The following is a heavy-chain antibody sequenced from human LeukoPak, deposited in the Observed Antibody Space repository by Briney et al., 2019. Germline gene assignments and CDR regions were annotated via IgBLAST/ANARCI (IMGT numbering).Heavy chain of an antibody. J-gene: IGHJ4*02. CDR3: ARGYRDYDILTGYAY. Sequence: ASVKVSCKASGYTLTSYDINWVRQATGQGLEWMGWMNPNSGNTGYAQKFQGRVTMTRNTSISTAYMELSSLRSEDTAVYYCARGYRDYDILTGYAYWGQGTLVTVSS. CDR1: GYTLTSYD. D-gene: IGHD3-9*01. CDR2: MNPNSGNT. V-gene: IGHV1-8*01.